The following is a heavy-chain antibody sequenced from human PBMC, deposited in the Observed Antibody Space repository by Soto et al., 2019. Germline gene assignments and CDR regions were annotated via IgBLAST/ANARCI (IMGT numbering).Heavy chain of an antibody. J-gene: IGHJ3*02. D-gene: IGHD1-1*01. Sequence: QVQLQQWGAGLLKPSETLSLTRAFYGGSVSSGSYYWSWIRQPPGKGLEWIGEMSHSGGTHFNPSLKSRVTISVDTSKNQFSLKMSSVTAADTALYYCARVERGTATTVVDAFDIWGPGTMVTVSS. CDR2: MSHSGGT. V-gene: IGHV4-34*01. CDR3: ARVERGTATTVVDAFDI. CDR1: GGSVSSGSYY.